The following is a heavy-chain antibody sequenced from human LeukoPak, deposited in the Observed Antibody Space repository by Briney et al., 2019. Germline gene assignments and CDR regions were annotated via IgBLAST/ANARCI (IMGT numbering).Heavy chain of an antibody. CDR2: IYRDGSS. CDR3: ARSFYDILIGYYQYFDY. CDR1: GXSVSSNY. V-gene: IGHV3-66*01. Sequence: GGSLRLSCVASGXSVSSNYMSWVRQAPGKGLEWVSVIYRDGSSYYAESVRGRFTISRDNSKNTLYIQMNSLRAEDTAVYYCARSFYDILIGYYQYFDYWGQGTLVTVSS. J-gene: IGHJ4*02. D-gene: IGHD3-9*01.